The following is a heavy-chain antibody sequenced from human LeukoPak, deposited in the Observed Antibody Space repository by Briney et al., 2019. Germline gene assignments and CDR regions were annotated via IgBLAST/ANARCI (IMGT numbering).Heavy chain of an antibody. Sequence: GGSLRLSCSASGFDFATYWINWVRQAPGKGLEWVANISPDGSARYVDAVRGRFTTSRDNAKNSLSMEMNSLRAEDTAVYYCAKALAYCSGGSCYPTSPMDVWGQGTTVTVSS. CDR1: GFDFATYW. CDR3: AKALAYCSGGSCYPTSPMDV. CDR2: ISPDGSAR. D-gene: IGHD2-15*01. V-gene: IGHV3-7*01. J-gene: IGHJ6*02.